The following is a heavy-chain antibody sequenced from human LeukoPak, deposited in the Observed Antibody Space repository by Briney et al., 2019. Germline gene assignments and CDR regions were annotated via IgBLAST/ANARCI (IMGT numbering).Heavy chain of an antibody. CDR2: ISAYNGNT. V-gene: IGHV1-18*01. CDR3: ARDLYDYVWGSYRYHWLFDY. CDR1: GYTFTSYG. D-gene: IGHD3-16*02. J-gene: IGHJ4*02. Sequence: RASVTVSCKASGYTFTSYGISWVRQAPGQGLEWMGWISAYNGNTNYAQKLQGRVTMTTDTSTSTAYMELRSLRSDDTAVYYCARDLYDYVWGSYRYHWLFDYWGQGTLVTVSS.